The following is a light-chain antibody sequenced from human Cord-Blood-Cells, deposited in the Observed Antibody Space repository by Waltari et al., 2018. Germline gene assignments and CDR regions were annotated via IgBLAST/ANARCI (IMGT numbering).Light chain of an antibody. Sequence: EILMTHSPATLSVSPGERATLSCRASQSVSSNLAWYQQKPGQAPRLLIYGASTRATGIPARFSGSGSGTEFTLTISSLQSEDFAVYYCQQYNNWPFTFGPGTTVDIK. CDR3: QQYNNWPFT. V-gene: IGKV3D-15*01. CDR1: QSVSSN. CDR2: GAS. J-gene: IGKJ3*01.